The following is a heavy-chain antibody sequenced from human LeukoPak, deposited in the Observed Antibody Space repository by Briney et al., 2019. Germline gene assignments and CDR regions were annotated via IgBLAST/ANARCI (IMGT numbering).Heavy chain of an antibody. CDR2: IYYSGST. V-gene: IGHV4-39*07. J-gene: IGHJ4*02. CDR1: GGSISSSSYY. CDR3: ARSRSYYDFWSGYTGYFDY. Sequence: SETLSLTCTVSGGSISSSSYYWGWIRQPPGKGLEWIGSIYYSGSTYYNPSLKSRVTISVDTSKNQFSLKLSSVTAADTAVYYCARSRSYYDFWSGYTGYFDYWGQGTLVTVSS. D-gene: IGHD3-3*01.